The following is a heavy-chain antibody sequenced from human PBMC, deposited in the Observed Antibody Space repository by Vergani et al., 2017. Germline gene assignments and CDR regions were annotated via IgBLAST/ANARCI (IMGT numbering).Heavy chain of an antibody. Sequence: EVDLVESGGGLAQPGGSLRLSCEASGITFWKFGMHWVRQGPGKGLEWVSGISWNSGAVDYADSVRGRFTISRDNAKNSLFLEMNSLRFEDTAVYYCAKRVIANYYMDVWGTGTTVTASS. CDR2: ISWNSGAV. D-gene: IGHD2-21*01. CDR1: GITFWKFG. CDR3: AKRVIANYYMDV. J-gene: IGHJ6*03. V-gene: IGHV3-9*01.